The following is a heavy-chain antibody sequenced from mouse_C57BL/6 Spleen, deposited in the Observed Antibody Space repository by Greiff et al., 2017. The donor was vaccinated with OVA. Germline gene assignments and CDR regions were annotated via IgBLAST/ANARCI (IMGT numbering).Heavy chain of an antibody. J-gene: IGHJ3*01. Sequence: VQLQQPGAELVKPGASVKISCKASGYAFSSYWLNWVKQRPGKGLEWIGQIYPGDGDTNYNGQFKGKAPLIADISSSTAYMHLSNRTSEDSAVYFCARGGYGYGWFAYWGQGTLVTVSA. CDR2: IYPGDGDT. CDR3: ARGGYGYGWFAY. V-gene: IGHV1-80*01. CDR1: GYAFSSYW. D-gene: IGHD2-2*01.